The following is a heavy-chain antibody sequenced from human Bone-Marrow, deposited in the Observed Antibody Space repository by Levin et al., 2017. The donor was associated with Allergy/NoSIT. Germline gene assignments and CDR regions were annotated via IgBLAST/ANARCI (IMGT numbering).Heavy chain of an antibody. CDR2: IVPIFGTT. V-gene: IGHV1-69*06. Sequence: ASVKVSCKVSGGTFSSNALSWVRQAPGQGLEWMGGIVPIFGTTNYAQKFEGRVTLTADTSTTTAYMELSSLTSDDTAVYYCAREWGGIGAINWFDSWGQGTLVTVSS. D-gene: IGHD3-10*01. J-gene: IGHJ5*01. CDR1: GGTFSSNA. CDR3: AREWGGIGAINWFDS.